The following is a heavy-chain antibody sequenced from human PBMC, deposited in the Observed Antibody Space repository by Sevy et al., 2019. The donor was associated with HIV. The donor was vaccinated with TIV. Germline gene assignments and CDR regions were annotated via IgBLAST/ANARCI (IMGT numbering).Heavy chain of an antibody. CDR2: ISGTGFST. V-gene: IGHV3-23*01. J-gene: IGHJ4*02. CDR3: AKGRSSGWDGGFDY. Sequence: GGSLRLSCAASGFSFSNYVMSWVRQAPGKGLEWVSSISGTGFSTYYVDSVKGRFTISRDNSKNTLYLQMNSLSAEDTAVYYCAKGRSSGWDGGFDYWGQGTLVTVSS. CDR1: GFSFSNYV. D-gene: IGHD6-19*01.